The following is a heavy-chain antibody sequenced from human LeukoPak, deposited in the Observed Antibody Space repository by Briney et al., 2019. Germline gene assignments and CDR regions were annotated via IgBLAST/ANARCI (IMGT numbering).Heavy chain of an antibody. D-gene: IGHD2-2*01. V-gene: IGHV1-2*02. CDR1: GYTFTGYY. Sequence: VASVKVSCKASGYTFTGYYMYWVRQAPGQGLEWMGWINPNSGGTNYAQKFQGRVTMTRDTSISTAYMELSRLRSDDTAVYYCARTQCSSTSCYPFFDYWGQGILVTVSS. CDR3: ARTQCSSTSCYPFFDY. CDR2: INPNSGGT. J-gene: IGHJ4*02.